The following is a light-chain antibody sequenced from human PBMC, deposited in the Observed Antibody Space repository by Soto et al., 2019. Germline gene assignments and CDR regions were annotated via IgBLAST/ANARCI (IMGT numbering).Light chain of an antibody. Sequence: QSALTQFASVSGSPGQSVTISCTGTSSDVGGYDYVSWYQQHPGNAPKLLIYEVGDRPSGVSNRFSGSKSANTASLTISGLQPEDEADYYCSSYTTSSTWVFGGGTKLTVL. CDR3: SSYTTSSTWV. J-gene: IGLJ3*02. CDR2: EVG. V-gene: IGLV2-14*01. CDR1: SSDVGGYDY.